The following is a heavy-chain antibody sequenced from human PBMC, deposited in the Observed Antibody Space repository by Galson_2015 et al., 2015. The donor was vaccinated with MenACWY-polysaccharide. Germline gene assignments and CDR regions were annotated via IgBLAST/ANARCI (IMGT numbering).Heavy chain of an antibody. J-gene: IGHJ5*02. CDR3: TKAGAKYCRGSSCYFNWFDP. Sequence: SLRLSCAASGFSFSTYWMHWVRPAPGKGLVWVSRINADGSATDYADSVRGRFTISRDNAKNTLDLEMNSLRAEDTAVYYCTKAGAKYCRGSSCYFNWFDPWGQGTLVTVSS. V-gene: IGHV3-74*01. D-gene: IGHD2-15*01. CDR2: INADGSAT. CDR1: GFSFSTYW.